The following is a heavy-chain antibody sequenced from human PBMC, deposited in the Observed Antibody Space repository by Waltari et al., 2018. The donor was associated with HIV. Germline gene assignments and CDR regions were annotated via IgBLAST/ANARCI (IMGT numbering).Heavy chain of an antibody. CDR3: ARVVIGSGRQPAFDY. V-gene: IGHV4-4*02. Sequence: QVQLQGSGPGLVRPSGTLSLTCAVSNGSITSNNWWSWVRQPPGKGLEWLGEMYHSGSTNYNPSLRSRVTISIDKSKNQFSLKLSSVTAADTAVYYCARVVIGSGRQPAFDYWGQGILVTVSS. D-gene: IGHD6-19*01. J-gene: IGHJ4*02. CDR1: NGSITSNNW. CDR2: MYHSGST.